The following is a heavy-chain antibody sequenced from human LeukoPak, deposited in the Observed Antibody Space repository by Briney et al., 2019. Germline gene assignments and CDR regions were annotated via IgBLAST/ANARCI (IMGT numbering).Heavy chain of an antibody. CDR1: GGSFSGYY. J-gene: IGHJ4*02. V-gene: IGHV4-34*01. CDR2: INHSGGT. CDR3: ARIVGATQASSARDY. Sequence: SETLSLTCAVYGGSFSGYYWSWIRQPPGKGLEWIGKINHSGGTNYNPSLKSRVTISVDTSKNQFSLKLSSVTAVDTAVYYCARIVGATQASSARDYWGQGTLVTVSS. D-gene: IGHD1-26*01.